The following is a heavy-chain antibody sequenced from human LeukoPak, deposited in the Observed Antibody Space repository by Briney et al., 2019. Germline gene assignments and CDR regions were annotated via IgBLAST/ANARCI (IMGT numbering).Heavy chain of an antibody. CDR1: GFTFGSYW. CDR2: IQQDGSEK. V-gene: IGHV3-7*04. D-gene: IGHD6-13*01. CDR3: ARGYSRFDY. J-gene: IGHJ4*02. Sequence: GGSLRLSCAASGFTFGSYWMSWVRQAPGKGLEWVANIQQDGSEKYYVDSVKARFTISRDNAKNSLYLQMNSLRAEDTAVYYCARGYSRFDYWGQGTLVTVSS.